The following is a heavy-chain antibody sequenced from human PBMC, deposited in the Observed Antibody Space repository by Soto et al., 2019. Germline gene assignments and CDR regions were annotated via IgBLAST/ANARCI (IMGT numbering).Heavy chain of an antibody. CDR3: ARAAYVLRYFDWLDY. D-gene: IGHD3-9*01. V-gene: IGHV4-34*01. J-gene: IGHJ4*02. CDR1: GGSFSGYY. CDR2: INHSGST. Sequence: SETLSLTCAVYGGSFSGYYWSWIRQPPGKGLEWIGEINHSGSTNYNPFLKSRVTISVDTSKNQFSLKLSSVTAADTAVYYCARAAYVLRYFDWLDYWGQGTLVTVSS.